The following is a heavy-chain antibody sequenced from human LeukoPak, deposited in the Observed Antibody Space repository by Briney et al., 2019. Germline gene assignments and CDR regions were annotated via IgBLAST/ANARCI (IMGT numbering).Heavy chain of an antibody. CDR2: IYYSGST. CDR3: AREGGYCSSTSCYSWFDP. J-gene: IGHJ5*02. V-gene: IGHV4-59*01. CDR1: GGSISSYY. Sequence: SETLSLTYTVSGGSISSYYWSWIRQPPGKGLEWIGYIYYSGSTNYNPSLKSRVTISVDTSKNQFSLKLSSVTAADTAVYYCAREGGYCSSTSCYSWFDPWGQGTLVTVSS. D-gene: IGHD2-2*03.